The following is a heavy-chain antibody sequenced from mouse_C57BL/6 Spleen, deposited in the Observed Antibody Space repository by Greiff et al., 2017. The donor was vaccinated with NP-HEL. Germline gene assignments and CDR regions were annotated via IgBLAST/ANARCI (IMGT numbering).Heavy chain of an antibody. CDR3: ARSNDYDPYYAMDY. CDR1: GYTFTDYN. CDR2: INPNNGGT. J-gene: IGHJ4*01. V-gene: IGHV1-18*01. D-gene: IGHD2-4*01. Sequence: EVQLQQSGPELVKPGASVKIPCKASGYTFTDYNMDWVKQSHGKSLEWIGDINPNNGGTIYNQKFKGKATLTVDKSSSTAYMELRSLTSEDTAVYYCARSNDYDPYYAMDYWGQGTSVTVSS.